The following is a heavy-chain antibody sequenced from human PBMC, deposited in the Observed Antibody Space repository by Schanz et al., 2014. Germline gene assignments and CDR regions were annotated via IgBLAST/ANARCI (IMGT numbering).Heavy chain of an antibody. CDR3: ARLGTGMAVAGNVIESSYYYMDV. D-gene: IGHD6-19*01. Sequence: QVQLVQSGAEVKKPGSSVKVSCKASGITFSTYVVVCVRQAPGQGLEWMGWMNPNSGNTGYAQKFQGRVTLTRNSSISTAYIELSSLISEDTAVYYCARLGTGMAVAGNVIESSYYYMDVWGEGTTVTVSS. J-gene: IGHJ6*03. CDR2: MNPNSGNT. V-gene: IGHV1-8*02. CDR1: GITFSTYV.